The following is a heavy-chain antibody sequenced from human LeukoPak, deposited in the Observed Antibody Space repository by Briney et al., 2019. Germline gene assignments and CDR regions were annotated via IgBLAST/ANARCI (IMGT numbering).Heavy chain of an antibody. Sequence: PSETLSLTCTVSGGSISSSSYSWGWIRQPPGKGLEWIGSIYYSGSTYYNPSLKSRVTISVDTSKNQFSLKLSSVTAADTAVYYCARRIYDFWSGYQYYFDYWGQGTLVTVSS. V-gene: IGHV4-39*01. D-gene: IGHD3-3*01. CDR2: IYYSGST. J-gene: IGHJ4*02. CDR1: GGSISSSSYS. CDR3: ARRIYDFWSGYQYYFDY.